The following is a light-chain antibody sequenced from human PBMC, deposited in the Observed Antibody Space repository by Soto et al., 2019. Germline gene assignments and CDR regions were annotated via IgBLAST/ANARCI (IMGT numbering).Light chain of an antibody. CDR2: EGS. V-gene: IGLV2-23*01. CDR3: CSYAGSSTRWV. Sequence: QSALTQPASVSGSPGQSITISCTGTSSDVGSYNLVSWYQQHPGKAPKLMIYEGSKRPPGVSNRFSGSKSGNTASLTISGLQAEDEADYYCCSYAGSSTRWVFGGGTKVTVL. CDR1: SSDVGSYNL. J-gene: IGLJ3*02.